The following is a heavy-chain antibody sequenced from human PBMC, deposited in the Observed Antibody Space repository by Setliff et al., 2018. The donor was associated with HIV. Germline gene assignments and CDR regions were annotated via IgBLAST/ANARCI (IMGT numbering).Heavy chain of an antibody. V-gene: IGHV4-59*03. CDR3: AKSSPSIGYISDH. Sequence: SETLSLTCTVSGDSISSYYWSWIRQPPGKGLEWIGYISPTGNTNYNPSLKSRVTISTDTSKNQFSLNVRSVTAADTAVYFCAKSSPSIGYISDHWGQGTLVTVSS. CDR2: ISPTGNT. D-gene: IGHD5-12*01. J-gene: IGHJ4*02. CDR1: GDSISSYY.